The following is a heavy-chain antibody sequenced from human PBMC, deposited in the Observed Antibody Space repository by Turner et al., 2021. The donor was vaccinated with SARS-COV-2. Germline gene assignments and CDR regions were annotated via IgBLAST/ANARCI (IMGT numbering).Heavy chain of an antibody. Sequence: VQLVESGGGLVQPGGSLRLSCEASGFTFSSYWMNWIRQAPGKGLEWVAVISYDGSNKYYADSVKGRFTISRDNSKNTLYLQMNSLRAEDTAVYYCAKSGGMYCSGGNCYSSYFDYWGQGTLVTVSS. CDR1: GFTFSSYW. V-gene: IGHV3-30*18. D-gene: IGHD2-15*01. J-gene: IGHJ4*02. CDR3: AKSGGMYCSGGNCYSSYFDY. CDR2: ISYDGSNK.